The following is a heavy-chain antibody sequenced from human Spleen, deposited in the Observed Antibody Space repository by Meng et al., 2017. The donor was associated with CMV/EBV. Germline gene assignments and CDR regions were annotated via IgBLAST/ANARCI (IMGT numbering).Heavy chain of an antibody. Sequence: ASVKVSCKASGYTFSDYGFSWVRQAPGQGPEWMGWISAYSGNTKYAEKFQGRVSMTTDTSTSTVHMELGSLRSDDTAVYYCVPYSYDKGLFDYWGQGTLVTVSS. V-gene: IGHV1-18*01. J-gene: IGHJ4*02. CDR3: VPYSYDKGLFDY. CDR2: ISAYSGNT. CDR1: GYTFSDYG. D-gene: IGHD3-22*01.